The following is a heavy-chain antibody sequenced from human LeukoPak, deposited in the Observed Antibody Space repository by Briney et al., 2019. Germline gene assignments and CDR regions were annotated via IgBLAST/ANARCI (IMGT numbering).Heavy chain of an antibody. CDR1: GYTFTGYY. D-gene: IGHD4-17*01. J-gene: IGHJ4*02. CDR2: INPNSGGT. V-gene: IGHV1-2*06. CDR3: ARDTVTTNPSPSFDY. Sequence: ASVKVSCKASGYTFTGYYMHWVRQDPGQGLEWMGRINPNSGGTNYAQKFQGRVTMTRDTSISTAYMELSRLRSDDTAVYYCARDTVTTNPSPSFDYWGQGTLVTVSS.